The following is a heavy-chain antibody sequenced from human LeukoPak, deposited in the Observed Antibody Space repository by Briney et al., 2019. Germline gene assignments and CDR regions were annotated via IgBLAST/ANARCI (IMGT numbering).Heavy chain of an antibody. CDR3: ARGRKDYGDYYFDS. CDR1: GYTFTSYG. D-gene: IGHD4-17*01. J-gene: IGHJ4*02. Sequence: ASVKVSCKASGYTFTSYGISWVRQAPGQGLEWMGWISAYNGNTNSAQKLQGRVTMTTDTSTSKAYMELRSLRSDDTAVYYCARGRKDYGDYYFDSWGQGTLVTVSS. V-gene: IGHV1-18*01. CDR2: ISAYNGNT.